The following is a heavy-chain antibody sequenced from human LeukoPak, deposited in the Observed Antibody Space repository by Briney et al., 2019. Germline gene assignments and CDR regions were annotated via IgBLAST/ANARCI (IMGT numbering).Heavy chain of an antibody. CDR2: ISAYNGNT. CDR3: ARGKPLDCGGYVSGY. CDR1: GYTFTSYG. Sequence: SSVKVSFKASGYTFTSYGISWVRQAPGQGLEWMGWISAYNGNTNYAQKLQGRVTMTTDTSTSTAYMELRSLRSDDTAVYYCARGKPLDCGGYVSGYWGQGTLVTVSS. D-gene: IGHD4-17*01. J-gene: IGHJ4*02. V-gene: IGHV1-18*01.